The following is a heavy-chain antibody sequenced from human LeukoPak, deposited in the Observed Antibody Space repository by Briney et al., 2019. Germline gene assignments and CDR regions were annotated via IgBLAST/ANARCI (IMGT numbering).Heavy chain of an antibody. J-gene: IGHJ4*02. V-gene: IGHV4-59*08. CDR3: ARHRMVRGVIIPQNYFDY. Sequence: SETLSLTCTVSGGSISSYYWSWIRQPPGKGLEWIGYIYYSGSTNYNPSLKSRVTISVDTSKNQFSLKLSSVTVADTAVYYCARHRMVRGVIIPQNYFDYWGQGTLVTVSS. CDR2: IYYSGST. D-gene: IGHD3-10*01. CDR1: GGSISSYY.